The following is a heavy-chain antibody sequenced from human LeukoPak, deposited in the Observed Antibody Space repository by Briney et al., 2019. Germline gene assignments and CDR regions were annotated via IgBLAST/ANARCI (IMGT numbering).Heavy chain of an antibody. CDR3: ARDPLLWFGELFDY. J-gene: IGHJ4*02. CDR2: IWYDGSNK. CDR1: GFTFSSYG. Sequence: GGSLRLSCAASGFTFSSYGMHWARQAPGKGLEWVAVIWYDGSNKYYADSVKGRFTISRDNSKNTLYLQMNSLRAEDTAVYYCARDPLLWFGELFDYWGQGTLVTVSS. V-gene: IGHV3-33*01. D-gene: IGHD3-10*01.